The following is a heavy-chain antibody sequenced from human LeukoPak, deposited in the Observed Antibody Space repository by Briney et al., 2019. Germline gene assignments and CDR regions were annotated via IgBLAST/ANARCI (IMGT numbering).Heavy chain of an antibody. CDR3: ARRYYDFWSGYGFDY. J-gene: IGHJ4*02. D-gene: IGHD3-3*01. V-gene: IGHV5-51*01. CDR1: GYSFTSYW. Sequence: GESLKISCKGSGYSFTSYWIGWVRQLPGKGLEWMGIIYPGDSDTRYSPSFQGQVTISADKSISTAYLQWSSLKASDTATYYCARRYYDFWSGYGFDYWGQGTLVTVSS. CDR2: IYPGDSDT.